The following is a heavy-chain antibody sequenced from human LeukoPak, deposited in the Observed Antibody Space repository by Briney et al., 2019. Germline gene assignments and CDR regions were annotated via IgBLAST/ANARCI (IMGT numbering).Heavy chain of an antibody. V-gene: IGHV4-4*07. CDR1: GGSISSYY. Sequence: PSETLSLTCTVSGGSISSYYWSWIRQPAGKGLEWIGRIYTSGSTNYNPSLKSRVTMSVDTSKNQFSLKLSSVTAADTAVYYCARDILGYCSGGSCLGRWFDPWGQGTLVTASS. D-gene: IGHD2-15*01. CDR2: IYTSGST. CDR3: ARDILGYCSGGSCLGRWFDP. J-gene: IGHJ5*02.